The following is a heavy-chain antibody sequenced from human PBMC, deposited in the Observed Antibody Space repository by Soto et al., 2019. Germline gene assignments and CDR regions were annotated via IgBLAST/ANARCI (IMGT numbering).Heavy chain of an antibody. V-gene: IGHV3-21*01. J-gene: IGHJ6*02. CDR1: GFTFSSYS. CDR2: ISSSSSYI. D-gene: IGHD3-10*01. CDR3: ARDGRITMVRGALGGMDV. Sequence: GGSLRLSCAASGFTFSSYSMNWVRQAPGKGLEWVSSISSSSSYIYYADSVKGRFTISRDNAKNSLYLQMNSLRAEDTAVYYCARDGRITMVRGALGGMDVWGQGTTVTVSS.